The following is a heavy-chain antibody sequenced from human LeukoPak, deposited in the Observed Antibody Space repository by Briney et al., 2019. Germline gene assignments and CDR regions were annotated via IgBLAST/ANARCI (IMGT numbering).Heavy chain of an antibody. D-gene: IGHD3-10*01. V-gene: IGHV3-23*01. J-gene: IGHJ4*02. CDR3: AKEYGSGSYLPEY. CDR1: GFTFSSSA. CDR2: ISGSGGSI. Sequence: PGGSLRLSCAASGFTFSSSAMSWVRQAPEKGLEWVSAISGSGGSIYYADSLKGRFTISRDNSKDTLYLQVNSLRAEDTAVYYCAKEYGSGSYLPEYWGQGALVTVSS.